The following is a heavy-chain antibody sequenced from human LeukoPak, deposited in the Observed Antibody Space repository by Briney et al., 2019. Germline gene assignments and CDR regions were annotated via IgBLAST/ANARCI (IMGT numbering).Heavy chain of an antibody. CDR3: ARGVIAACGNDFDY. CDR2: VSSSGST. CDR1: GDSITYFY. V-gene: IGHV4-4*07. D-gene: IGHD6-13*01. Sequence: SETLSLTCSVSGDSITYFYWSWIRQAAGKGLEWIGRVSSSGSTDYNASLKSRVTMSVDTSKNQLSLKMISVTAADTAVYYCARGVIAACGNDFDYWGQGTLVTVSS. J-gene: IGHJ4*02.